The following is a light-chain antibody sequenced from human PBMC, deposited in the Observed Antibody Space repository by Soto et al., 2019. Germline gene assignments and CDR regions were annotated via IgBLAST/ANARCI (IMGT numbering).Light chain of an antibody. CDR3: QSYDKSLSASV. CDR2: DYN. J-gene: IGLJ3*02. V-gene: IGLV1-40*01. Sequence: QAVVTQPPSVSGAPGQRVTISCTGGSSNIGANFDVNWYQLLPGSAPKLLIYDYNNRPSGVPDRFSGSKSGSSASLAITGLQAEDEADYFCQSYDKSLSASVFGGGTELTVL. CDR1: SSNIGANFD.